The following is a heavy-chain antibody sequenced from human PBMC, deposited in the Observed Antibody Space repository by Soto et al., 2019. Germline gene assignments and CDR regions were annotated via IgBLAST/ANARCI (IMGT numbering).Heavy chain of an antibody. V-gene: IGHV3-64D*08. J-gene: IGHJ5*02. CDR2: ISSNGGST. CDR1: GFTFSSYA. CDR3: VKGDSSSWYSNWFDP. Sequence: GGSLRLSCSASGFTFSSYAMHGVRQAPGKGLEYVSAISSNGGSTYYADSVKGRFTISRDNSKNTLYLQMSSLRAEDTAVYYCVKGDSSSWYSNWFDPWGQGTLVTVSS. D-gene: IGHD6-13*01.